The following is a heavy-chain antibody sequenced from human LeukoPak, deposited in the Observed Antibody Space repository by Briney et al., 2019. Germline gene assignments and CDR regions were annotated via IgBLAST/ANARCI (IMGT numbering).Heavy chain of an antibody. CDR1: GGSITSGSYY. D-gene: IGHD1-26*01. Sequence: PSETLSLTCTVSGGSITSGSYYWSWLRQPAGKGLEWIGRIYTSGSTYYNPSLKSRVTISVDTSKNQFSLKLSSVTAADTAVYYCARGLSYGKPRFDYWGQGTLVTVSS. V-gene: IGHV4-61*02. CDR2: IYTSGST. CDR3: ARGLSYGKPRFDY. J-gene: IGHJ4*02.